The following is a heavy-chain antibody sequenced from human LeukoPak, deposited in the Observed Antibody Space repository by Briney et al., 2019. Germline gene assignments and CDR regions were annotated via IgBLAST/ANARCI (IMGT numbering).Heavy chain of an antibody. J-gene: IGHJ3*02. D-gene: IGHD3-22*01. Sequence: GGSLRLSCAASGFTFSSYAMTWVRQAPGKGLEWVSASTGSGGTTYYADSVMGRFTISRDNSKNTLYLQMNSLRAEDTAVYYCARAEVVITTLGAFDIWGQGTMVTVSS. CDR1: GFTFSSYA. V-gene: IGHV3-23*01. CDR2: STGSGGTT. CDR3: ARAEVVITTLGAFDI.